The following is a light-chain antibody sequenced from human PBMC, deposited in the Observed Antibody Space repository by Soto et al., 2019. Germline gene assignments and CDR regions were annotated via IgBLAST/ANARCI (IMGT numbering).Light chain of an antibody. CDR1: SGDVGGYYY. CDR3: SSYTAGGTI. V-gene: IGLV2-14*01. J-gene: IGLJ1*01. CDR2: EVS. Sequence: QSVLTQPASVSGSPGQSITISCTGTSGDVGGYYYVSWYQQLPGKAPKLMISEVSNRPSGVSNRSSGSKSGNTASLTISGLQAEDEADYYCSSYTAGGTIFGTGTKVT.